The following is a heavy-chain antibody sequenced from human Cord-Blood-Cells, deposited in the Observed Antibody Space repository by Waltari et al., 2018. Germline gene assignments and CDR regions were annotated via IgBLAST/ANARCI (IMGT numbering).Heavy chain of an antibody. Sequence: QVQLVESGGGVVQPGRSLRLSCAASGFTFSSYAMHWVCQAPGKGLEWVAVISNDGSNKYYANSVKGRFTISRDNSKNTLYLQMNSLRAEDTAVYYCARGSGSYYNFDYWGQGTLVTVSS. J-gene: IGHJ4*02. D-gene: IGHD3-10*01. CDR2: ISNDGSNK. CDR3: ARGSGSYYNFDY. V-gene: IGHV3-30*04. CDR1: GFTFSSYA.